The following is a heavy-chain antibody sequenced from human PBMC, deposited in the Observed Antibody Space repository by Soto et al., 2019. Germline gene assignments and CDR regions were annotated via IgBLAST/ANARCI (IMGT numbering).Heavy chain of an antibody. CDR1: GFTFSSYW. CDR2: INSDGSST. J-gene: IGHJ6*03. V-gene: IGHV3-74*01. D-gene: IGHD2-2*01. Sequence: PGGSLRLSCAASGFTFSSYWMHWVRQAPGKGLVWVSRINSDGSSTSYADSVKGRFTISRDNAKNSLYLQMNSLRAEDTAVHYCARDISIVVGLFYYYYMDVWGKGTTVTVSS. CDR3: ARDISIVVGLFYYYYMDV.